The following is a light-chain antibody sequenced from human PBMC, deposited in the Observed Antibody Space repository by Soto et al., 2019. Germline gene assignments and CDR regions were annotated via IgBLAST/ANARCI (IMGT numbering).Light chain of an antibody. J-gene: IGKJ4*01. V-gene: IGKV1-16*02. CDR2: AVS. CDR3: QHYYNYPRT. Sequence: DIQMTQSPSSLSASVGDRVTITCRASQRIKNYLAWFQQKPGKVPKSLIYAVSRLQGGVLSKFSGNGSGTDFTLTISSLQPEDSATYYCQHYYNYPRTFGGGTRVEIQ. CDR1: QRIKNY.